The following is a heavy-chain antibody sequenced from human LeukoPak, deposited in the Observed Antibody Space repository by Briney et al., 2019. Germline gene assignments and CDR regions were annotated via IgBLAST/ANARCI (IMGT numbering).Heavy chain of an antibody. V-gene: IGHV3-30*02. D-gene: IGHD5-18*01. J-gene: IGHJ4*02. Sequence: PGGSLRLSCAASGFTFSGYGMHWVRQAPGKGLEWVAFIRSDGNNKYYADSVKGRFTISRDNSKNTVYLQMNSLRPEDTSIYYCAKDLGYTCAYDLDYWGRGTLVTVSS. CDR2: IRSDGNNK. CDR3: AKDLGYTCAYDLDY. CDR1: GFTFSGYG.